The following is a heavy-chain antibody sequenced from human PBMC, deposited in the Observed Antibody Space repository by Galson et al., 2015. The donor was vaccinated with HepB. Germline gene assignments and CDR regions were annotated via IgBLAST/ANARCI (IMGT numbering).Heavy chain of an antibody. V-gene: IGHV3-30*04. J-gene: IGHJ6*02. Sequence: SLRLSCAASGFTFSSYAMHWVRQAPGKGLEWVAVISYDGSNKYYADSVKGRFTISRDNSKNTLYLQMNSLRAEDTAVYYCARGSFGGDYVYYYGMDVWGQGTTVTVSS. CDR1: GFTFSSYA. D-gene: IGHD4-17*01. CDR3: ARGSFGGDYVYYYGMDV. CDR2: ISYDGSNK.